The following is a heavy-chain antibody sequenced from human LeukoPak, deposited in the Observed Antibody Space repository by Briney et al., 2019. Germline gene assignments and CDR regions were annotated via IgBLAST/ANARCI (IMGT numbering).Heavy chain of an antibody. D-gene: IGHD2-2*01. Sequence: GGSLRLSCAASGLTFSDYYMSWIRQAPGKGLEWVSYISSSGSTIYYADSVKGRLTISRDNAKNSRYLQMNSLRAEDTAVYYCARRPTSDDAFDIWGQGTMVTVSS. CDR1: GLTFSDYY. J-gene: IGHJ3*02. V-gene: IGHV3-11*01. CDR3: ARRPTSDDAFDI. CDR2: ISSSGSTI.